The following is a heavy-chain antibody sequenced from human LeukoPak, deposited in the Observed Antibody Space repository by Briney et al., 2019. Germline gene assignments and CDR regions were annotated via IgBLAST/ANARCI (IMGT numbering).Heavy chain of an antibody. D-gene: IGHD2-15*01. J-gene: IGHJ4*02. CDR3: ASRYCSGGSCPLDY. CDR1: GGSFSGYY. CDR2: INHSGST. V-gene: IGHV4-34*01. Sequence: SETLSPTCAVYGGSFSGYYWSWIRQPPGKGLEWIGEINHSGSTNYNPSLKSRVTISVDTSKNQFSLKLSSVTAADTAVYYCASRYCSGGSCPLDYWGQGTLVTVSS.